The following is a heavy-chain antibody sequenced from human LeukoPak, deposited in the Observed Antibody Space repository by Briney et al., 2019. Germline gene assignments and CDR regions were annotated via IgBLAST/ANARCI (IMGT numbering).Heavy chain of an antibody. CDR3: AKGRDYYYYYMDV. V-gene: IGHV3-23*01. Sequence: GGSLRLSCAASGFTFSSYAMSWVRQAPGKGLEWVSAISGSGGSTYYADSVKGRFTISRDNSQNTLYLQMNSLRAEDTAVYYCAKGRDYYYYYMDVWGKGTTVTVSS. J-gene: IGHJ6*03. CDR1: GFTFSSYA. CDR2: ISGSGGST.